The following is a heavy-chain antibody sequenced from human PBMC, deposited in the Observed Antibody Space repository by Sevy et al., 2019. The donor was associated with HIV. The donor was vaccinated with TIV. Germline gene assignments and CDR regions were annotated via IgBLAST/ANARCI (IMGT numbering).Heavy chain of an antibody. CDR1: GFSLTTSD. Sequence: GGSLRLSCAASGFSLTTSDMHWVRQAPGKGLEWVAYVRNDGSNKYYADSVRDRFTISRDSPKNTLYLQMNSLRDEDTAIYYCARGRKTTEEWLEELDYYYGPDVWGQGTTVTVSS. CDR3: ARGRKTTEEWLEELDYYYGPDV. V-gene: IGHV3-30*02. D-gene: IGHD2-8*01. CDR2: VRNDGSNK. J-gene: IGHJ6*02.